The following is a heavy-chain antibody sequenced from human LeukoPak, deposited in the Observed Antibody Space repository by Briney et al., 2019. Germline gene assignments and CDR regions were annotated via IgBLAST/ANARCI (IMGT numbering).Heavy chain of an antibody. D-gene: IGHD3-16*01. Sequence: PGESLKISCQTSGHSFSTYWIAWVRQMPGKGLEWMGIIYPVNSETRYSPSFRGQVTISADKSISTAYLQWSSLKASDTAMYYCASGGAPELTLDYWGQGTLVTVSS. J-gene: IGHJ4*02. V-gene: IGHV5-51*01. CDR3: ASGGAPELTLDY. CDR1: GHSFSTYW. CDR2: IYPVNSET.